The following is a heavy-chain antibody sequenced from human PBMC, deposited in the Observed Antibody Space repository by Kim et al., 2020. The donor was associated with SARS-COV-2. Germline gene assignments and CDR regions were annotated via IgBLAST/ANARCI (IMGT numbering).Heavy chain of an antibody. J-gene: IGHJ2*01. D-gene: IGHD3-10*01. Sequence: RKSRVTISVDTSKNQFSLKLSSVTAADTAVYYCARQRYYGSGSLNWYFDLWGRGTLVTVSS. V-gene: IGHV4-59*08. CDR3: ARQRYYGSGSLNWYFDL.